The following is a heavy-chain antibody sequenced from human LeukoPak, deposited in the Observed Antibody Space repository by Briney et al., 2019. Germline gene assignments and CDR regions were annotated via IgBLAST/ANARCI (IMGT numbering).Heavy chain of an antibody. J-gene: IGHJ4*02. CDR1: GGSFSGYY. Sequence: SETLSLTCAVYGGSFSGYYWSWIRQPPGKGLEWIGEINHSGSTNYNPSLKSRVTISVDTSKNQFSLKLSSVTAADTAVYYCARSSGTGTFSYWGQGTLVTVSS. D-gene: IGHD6-25*01. V-gene: IGHV4-34*01. CDR3: ARSSGTGTFSY. CDR2: INHSGST.